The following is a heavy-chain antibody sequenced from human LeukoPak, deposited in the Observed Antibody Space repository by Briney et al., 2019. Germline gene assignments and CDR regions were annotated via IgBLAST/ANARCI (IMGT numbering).Heavy chain of an antibody. CDR3: ARSLTDNVETAMAPAGY. CDR2: IYYSGNT. CDR1: GGSISSRSYY. V-gene: IGHV4-39*01. Sequence: SQTLSPTCTLSGGSISSRSYYWGGIRQPPGKGLEWIGSIYYSGNTYYNPPLKSRVTISVDTSKNQFSLNLSSVTAADTAVYYCARSLTDNVETAMAPAGYWGQGTLVTVSS. J-gene: IGHJ4*02. D-gene: IGHD5-18*01.